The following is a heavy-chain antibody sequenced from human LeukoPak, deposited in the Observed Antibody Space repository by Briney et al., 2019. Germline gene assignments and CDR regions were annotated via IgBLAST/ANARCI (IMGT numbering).Heavy chain of an antibody. V-gene: IGHV3-30*18. J-gene: IGHJ4*02. CDR2: ISYDGSK. CDR3: AKRNLGNIDY. D-gene: IGHD2/OR15-2a*01. Sequence: PGGSLRLSCAASGFTFSNYGMHWVRQAPGKGLEWLAVISYDGSKYYADSVKGRFTISRDNSKNTLYLQMNSLRAEDTAVYYCAKRNLGNIDYWGQGTLVTVSS. CDR1: GFTFSNYG.